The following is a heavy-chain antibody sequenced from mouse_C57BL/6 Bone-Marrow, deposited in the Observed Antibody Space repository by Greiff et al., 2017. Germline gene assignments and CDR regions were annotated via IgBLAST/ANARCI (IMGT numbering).Heavy chain of an antibody. D-gene: IGHD2-1*01. CDR1: GYTFTNYW. J-gene: IGHJ4*01. Sequence: QVQLQQSGAELVRPGTSVKMSCKASGYTFTNYWIGWAKQRPGHGLEWIGDIYPGGGYTNYKEKFKGKATLTADKSSSTAYLQFSSLTSEDSAIYYCARIYYGKGYAMDYWCQGTSVTVSS. CDR3: ARIYYGKGYAMDY. V-gene: IGHV1-63*01. CDR2: IYPGGGYT.